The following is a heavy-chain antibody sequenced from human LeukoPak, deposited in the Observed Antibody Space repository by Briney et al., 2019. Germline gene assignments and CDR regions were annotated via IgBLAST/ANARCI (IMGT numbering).Heavy chain of an antibody. D-gene: IGHD3-3*01. J-gene: IGHJ4*02. V-gene: IGHV3-48*01. CDR1: GFTFSSYS. CDR2: ISSSISTK. CDR3: TRGKYYDFWSGYYPDY. Sequence: AGGSLRLSCAASGFTFSSYSMNWVRQAPGKGLEWVSYISSSISTKYYADSVKGRFTISRDNAKNSLYLQMNSVKTEDTAVYYCTRGKYYDFWSGYYPDYWGQGTLVTVSS.